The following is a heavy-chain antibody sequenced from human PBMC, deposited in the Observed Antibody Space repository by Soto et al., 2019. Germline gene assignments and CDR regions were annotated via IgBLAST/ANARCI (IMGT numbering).Heavy chain of an antibody. Sequence: PGGSLRRSCTGSGFTFGDFGMSWFRQAPGKGLEGLSFIRSKGYGGTTESAESVRGRFITSRDDSKSIAYLQMNSLKTEDTALSYCASPTSWSQEYYYGMDLWGKGTTVTVCS. D-gene: IGHD2-2*01. CDR2: IRSKGYGGTT. CDR3: ASPTSWSQEYYYGMDL. V-gene: IGHV3-49*03. CDR1: GFTFGDFG. J-gene: IGHJ6*04.